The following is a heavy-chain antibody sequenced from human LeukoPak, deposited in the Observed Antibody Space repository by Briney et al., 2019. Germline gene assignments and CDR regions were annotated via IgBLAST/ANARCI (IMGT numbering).Heavy chain of an antibody. CDR1: GFTFTSSA. Sequence: SVKVSCKASGFTFTSSAMQWVRQARGQRLEWVGWIVVGSGNTNCAQKFQERVTITRDMSTSTVYMELSSLRSEDTAVYYCAAARRGWELLWIDYWGQGTLVTVSS. V-gene: IGHV1-58*02. J-gene: IGHJ4*02. D-gene: IGHD1-26*01. CDR2: IVVGSGNT. CDR3: AAARRGWELLWIDY.